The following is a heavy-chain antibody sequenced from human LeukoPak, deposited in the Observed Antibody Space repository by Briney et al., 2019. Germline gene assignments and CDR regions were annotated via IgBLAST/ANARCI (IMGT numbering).Heavy chain of an antibody. CDR2: IKQDGSEK. D-gene: IGHD5-12*01. CDR3: ARPARGSIDY. V-gene: IGHV3-7*01. Sequence: PGGSLRLSCAASGFTFSSYWMNWVRQAPGEGLGWVAKIKQDGSEKFYVDSVKGRFTISRDNAKNSLSLQMNSLRAEDTAVYYCARPARGSIDYWGQGTLVTVSS. J-gene: IGHJ4*02. CDR1: GFTFSSYW.